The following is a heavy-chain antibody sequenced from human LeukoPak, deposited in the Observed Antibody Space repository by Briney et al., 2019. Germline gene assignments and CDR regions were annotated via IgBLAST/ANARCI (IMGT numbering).Heavy chain of an antibody. CDR2: MNTDGTNT. V-gene: IGHV3-74*01. CDR3: ARGYSGTYRVDY. Sequence: GGSLRLSCAASGFTFSSYWMHWVRQVPGKGLVWVSRMNTDGTNTTYADSVKGRFTMSRDNAKSRLYLQMNSLRAEDTAVYYCARGYSGTYRVDYWGQGTLVTVSS. D-gene: IGHD1-26*01. CDR1: GFTFSSYW. J-gene: IGHJ4*02.